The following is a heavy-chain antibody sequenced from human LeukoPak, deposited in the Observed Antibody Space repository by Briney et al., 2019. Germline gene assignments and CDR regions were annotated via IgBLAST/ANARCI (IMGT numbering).Heavy chain of an antibody. J-gene: IGHJ3*01. CDR2: IFNSGST. Sequence: SETLSLTCSVSGGPISGFYWSWIRQPPGKVQEWIGYIFNSGSTTYNTSLKSRLTTSIDMSKNQLSLKLTSVTAADTALYYCARGQYNYGLYAFDVWGQGRVVTVSS. CDR1: GGPISGFY. CDR3: ARGQYNYGLYAFDV. V-gene: IGHV4-59*01. D-gene: IGHD5-18*01.